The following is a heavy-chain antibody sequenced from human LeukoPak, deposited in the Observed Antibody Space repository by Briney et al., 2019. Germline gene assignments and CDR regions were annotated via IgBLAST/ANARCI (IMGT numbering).Heavy chain of an antibody. D-gene: IGHD3-3*01. Sequence: PSETLSLTCTVSVGSISRGSYYWGWIRQPPGKGLGWIGSIYYGGSTYYNPSLKSRGTISVDTSKNQFSLKLSSVTAADTAVYYCVRDHWRLSSKKWYYNGMDVWGQGTTVTVSS. J-gene: IGHJ6*02. CDR2: IYYGGST. CDR3: VRDHWRLSSKKWYYNGMDV. V-gene: IGHV4-39*07. CDR1: VGSISRGSYY.